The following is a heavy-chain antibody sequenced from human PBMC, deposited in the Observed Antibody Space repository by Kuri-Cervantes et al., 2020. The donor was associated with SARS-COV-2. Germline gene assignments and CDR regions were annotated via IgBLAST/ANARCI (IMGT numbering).Heavy chain of an antibody. CDR2: IYYSGST. Sequence: ESLKISCTVSGGSISSYYWSWIRQPPGKGLEWIGYIYYSGSTNYNPSLKSRVTISADTSKNQFSLKLSSVTAADTAVYYCARVGSSQYYYYMDVWGKGTTVTVSS. CDR3: ARVGSSQYYYYMDV. J-gene: IGHJ6*03. V-gene: IGHV4-59*01. D-gene: IGHD6-6*01. CDR1: GGSISSYY.